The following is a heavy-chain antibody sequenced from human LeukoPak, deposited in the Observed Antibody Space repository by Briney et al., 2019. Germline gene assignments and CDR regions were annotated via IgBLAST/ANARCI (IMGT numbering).Heavy chain of an antibody. CDR2: IYYSGST. CDR3: ARLGVSWNSELGV. CDR1: GGSISSGGYS. Sequence: SETLSLTCAVSGGSISSGGYSWRWIRQPPGKGLEWIGYIYYSGSTYYNPSLKSRVTISVDTSQNQFSLKLSSVTAADTAVYYFARLGVSWNSELGVWGKGTTVTISS. J-gene: IGHJ6*04. V-gene: IGHV4-30-4*07. D-gene: IGHD3-16*01.